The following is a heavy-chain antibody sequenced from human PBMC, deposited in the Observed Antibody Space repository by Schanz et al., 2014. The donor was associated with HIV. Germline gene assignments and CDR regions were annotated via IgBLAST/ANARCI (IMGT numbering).Heavy chain of an antibody. CDR1: GFSFRTFG. V-gene: IGHV3-33*06. Sequence: QVQLVEPGGGVVQPGRSLRLSCVASGFSFRTFGMHWVRQAPGKGLEWVALIYYDGTNKYYTDSVKGRVTISRDNSKNTLYLQMNSLRVEDTAVYYCAKFGRLLGNFDDWGQGTLVTVSS. CDR3: AKFGRLLGNFDD. D-gene: IGHD2-15*01. CDR2: IYYDGTNK. J-gene: IGHJ4*02.